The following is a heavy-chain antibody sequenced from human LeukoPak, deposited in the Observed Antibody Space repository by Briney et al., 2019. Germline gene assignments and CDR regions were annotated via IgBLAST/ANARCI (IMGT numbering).Heavy chain of an antibody. CDR3: ARDRCSSTSCVFDP. D-gene: IGHD2-2*01. J-gene: IGHJ5*02. CDR2: TYYRSKWYN. V-gene: IGHV6-1*01. Sequence: SQTLSLTCAISGDSVSSNSAAWNWITHSPSRGLEWLGRTYYRSKWYNDYAVSVKSRITINPDTSKNQFSLQLNSVTPEDTAVYYCARDRCSSTSCVFDPWGQGTLVTVSS. CDR1: GDSVSSNSAA.